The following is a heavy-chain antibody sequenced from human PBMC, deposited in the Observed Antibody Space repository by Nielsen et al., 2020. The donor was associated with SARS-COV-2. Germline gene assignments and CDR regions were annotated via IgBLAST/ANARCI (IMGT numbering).Heavy chain of an antibody. CDR1: GFTFSSYA. Sequence: GESLKISCAASGFTFSSYAMHWVRQAPGKGLEWVAVISYDGSNKYYADSVKGRFTISRDNSKNTLYLQMNSLRAEDTAVYYCARGGKQPRSSSGYWGQGTPVTVSS. CDR2: ISYDGSNK. J-gene: IGHJ4*02. D-gene: IGHD1/OR15-1a*01. CDR3: ARGGKQPRSSSGY. V-gene: IGHV3-30*04.